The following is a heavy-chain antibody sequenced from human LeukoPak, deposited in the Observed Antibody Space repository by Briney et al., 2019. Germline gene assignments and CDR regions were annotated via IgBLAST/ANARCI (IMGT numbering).Heavy chain of an antibody. CDR3: AKSTSVLAGGAFDI. CDR2: ISGSGGST. V-gene: IGHV3-23*01. D-gene: IGHD3-16*01. CDR1: GFTFRMSD. Sequence: GGSLRLSCAASGFTFRMSDMAWVRQAPGKGLEWVSAISGSGGSTYYADSVKGRFTISRDNSKNTLYLQMNSLRAEDTAVYYCAKSTSVLAGGAFDIWGQGTMVTVSS. J-gene: IGHJ3*02.